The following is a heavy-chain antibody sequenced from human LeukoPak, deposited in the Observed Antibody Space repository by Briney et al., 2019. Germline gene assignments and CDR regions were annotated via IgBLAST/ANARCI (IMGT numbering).Heavy chain of an antibody. V-gene: IGHV3-30*02. CDR2: IRYDGSNE. CDR1: GFTFSSYD. D-gene: IGHD6-19*01. Sequence: PGGSLRLSCAASGFTFSSYDMHWVRQAPGKGLEWVAFIRYDGSNEFYVDSVKGRFTISRDNSTNTLNLQMSSLRPEDTAVYYCARSVAGITWFDPWGQGTLVTVSS. CDR3: ARSVAGITWFDP. J-gene: IGHJ5*02.